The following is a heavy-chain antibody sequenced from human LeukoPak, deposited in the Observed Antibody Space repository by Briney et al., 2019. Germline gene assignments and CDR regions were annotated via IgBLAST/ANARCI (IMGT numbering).Heavy chain of an antibody. CDR3: ARSLMYSSSWLKLPPYYYYYMDV. CDR1: GYTFTGYY. CDR2: INPNSGGT. D-gene: IGHD6-13*01. J-gene: IGHJ6*03. V-gene: IGHV1-2*02. Sequence: GASVKVSCKASGYTFTGYYMHWVRQAPGQGLEWMGWINPNSGGTNYAQKFQGRVTMTRDTSISTAYMELSRLRSDDTAVYYCARSLMYSSSWLKLPPYYYYYMDVWGKGTTVTVSS.